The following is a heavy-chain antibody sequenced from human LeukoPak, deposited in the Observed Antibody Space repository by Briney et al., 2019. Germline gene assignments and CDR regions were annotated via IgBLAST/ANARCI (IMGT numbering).Heavy chain of an antibody. CDR2: ISAYNGNT. V-gene: IGHV1-18*01. Sequence: ASVKVSCKASGYTFTSYGISWVRQAPGQGLEWMGWISAYNGNTNYAQKLQGRVTMTTDTSTSTAYMELRSLRSDDTAAYYCARGGIAAAGTEWEAYYYYGKDVWGQGTTVTVSS. J-gene: IGHJ6*02. D-gene: IGHD6-13*01. CDR3: ARGGIAAAGTEWEAYYYYGKDV. CDR1: GYTFTSYG.